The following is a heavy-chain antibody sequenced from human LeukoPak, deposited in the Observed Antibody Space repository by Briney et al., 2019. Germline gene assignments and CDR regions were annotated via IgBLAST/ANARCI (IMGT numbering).Heavy chain of an antibody. CDR3: TRDMLACSGDTCDSDAFEF. Sequence: GGSLRLSCAASGFTFSNHWMSWVRQGPGKGLEWVANIKEDGSEKYYADSVRGRFTISRDNAKNSQYLQMNNLRVEDTGVYYCTRDMLACSGDTCDSDAFEFWGQGTMVTVSS. D-gene: IGHD2-15*01. CDR1: GFTFSNHW. CDR2: IKEDGSEK. J-gene: IGHJ3*01. V-gene: IGHV3-7*01.